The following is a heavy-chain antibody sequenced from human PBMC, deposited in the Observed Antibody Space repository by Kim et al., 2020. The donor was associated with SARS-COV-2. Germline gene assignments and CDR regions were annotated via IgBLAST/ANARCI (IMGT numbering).Heavy chain of an antibody. CDR3: ASRRYTTTYYYFDD. J-gene: IGHJ4*02. Sequence: GGSLRLSCAASGFTFSSYWMHWVRQAPGKGLVWVSRINSDGSTKSYADSVKGRFTISRDNAKTTMYLQMNSLRAEATAASYYASRRYTTTYYYFDDWVQG. D-gene: IGHD1-20*01. V-gene: IGHV3-74*01. CDR1: GFTFSSYW. CDR2: INSDGSTK.